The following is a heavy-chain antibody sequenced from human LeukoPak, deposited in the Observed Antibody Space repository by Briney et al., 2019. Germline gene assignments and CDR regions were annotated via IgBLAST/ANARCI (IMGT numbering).Heavy chain of an antibody. D-gene: IGHD5-18*01. J-gene: IGHJ4*02. CDR2: IYAGGST. Sequence: GGSLRLSCAASGFTVSSNYMSWVRQAPGKRLEWVSLIYAGGSTYYADSVKGRFTISRDNSKNTLYLQMNSLRAEDTAIYYCASVKRGYSFGLFDYWGQGTLVTVSS. CDR3: ASVKRGYSFGLFDY. V-gene: IGHV3-53*01. CDR1: GFTVSSNY.